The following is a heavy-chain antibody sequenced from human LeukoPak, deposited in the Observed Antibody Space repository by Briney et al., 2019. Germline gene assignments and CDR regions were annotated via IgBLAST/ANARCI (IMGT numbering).Heavy chain of an antibody. J-gene: IGHJ6*02. V-gene: IGHV4-61*01. CDR2: IYYSGSA. CDR3: ARKTAGYYGMDV. D-gene: IGHD5-18*01. Sequence: PSETLSLTCTVSGVSVSSGNYYWSWIRQPPGKGLEWIGYIYYSGSANYNPSLKSRVTMSVDTSKNQFSLKLSSVTAADTAVYYCARKTAGYYGMDVWGQGTTVTVSS. CDR1: GVSVSSGNYY.